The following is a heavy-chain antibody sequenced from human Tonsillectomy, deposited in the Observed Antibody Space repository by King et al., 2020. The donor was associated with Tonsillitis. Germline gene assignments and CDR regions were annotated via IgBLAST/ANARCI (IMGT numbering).Heavy chain of an antibody. D-gene: IGHD1/OR15-1a*01. CDR3: ARNYLVPVTTTTYYYYMDV. CDR1: GASVNNYY. J-gene: IGHJ6*03. CDR2: IYYSWTT. V-gene: IGHV4-59*02. Sequence: VQLQESGPGLVKPSETLSLTCTVSGASVNNYYWGWVRQPPGKGLEWIGCIYYSWTTTYNPSLKSRVTISVDTSKNQFSLKLSSVTAADTAVYFCARNYLVPVTTTTYYYYMDVWGRGTTVTVSS.